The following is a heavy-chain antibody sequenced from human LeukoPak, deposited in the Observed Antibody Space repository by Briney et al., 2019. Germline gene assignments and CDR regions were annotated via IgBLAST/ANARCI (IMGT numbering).Heavy chain of an antibody. V-gene: IGHV1-2*02. D-gene: IGHD5-18*01. CDR3: ARDKGGYSYGFDY. Sequence: GASVKVSCKASGYTFTGYYMHWVRQAPGQGLEWMGWINLNSGGTNYAQKFQGRVTMTRDTSISTAYMELSRLRSDDTAVYYCARDKGGYSYGFDYWGQGTLVTVSS. CDR2: INLNSGGT. J-gene: IGHJ4*02. CDR1: GYTFTGYY.